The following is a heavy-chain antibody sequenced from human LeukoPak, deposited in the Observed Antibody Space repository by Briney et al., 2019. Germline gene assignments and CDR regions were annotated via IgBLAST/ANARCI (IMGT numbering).Heavy chain of an antibody. CDR2: IRSKAYGGTT. J-gene: IGHJ4*02. CDR3: TRDRSGYDSHNFDY. D-gene: IGHD5-12*01. V-gene: IGHV3-49*04. CDR1: GFTFGDYA. Sequence: QPGRSLRLSCTASGFTFGDYAMNWVRQAPGKGLEWVGFIRSKAYGGTTEYAASVKGRFTVSRDDSKSIAFLQMNSLKTEDTAVYYCTRDRSGYDSHNFDYWGQGTLVTVSS.